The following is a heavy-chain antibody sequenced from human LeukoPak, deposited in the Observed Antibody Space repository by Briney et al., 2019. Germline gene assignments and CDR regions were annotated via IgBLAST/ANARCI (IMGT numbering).Heavy chain of an antibody. CDR1: GDSISSGYYY. Sequence: SQTLSLTCTVSGDSISSGYYYWSWIRQPPGKGLEWIGSIYYSGSTYYNPSLKSRVTISVDTSKNQFSLKLSSVTAADTAVYYCARRGSGVVVPAAMEYYFDYWGQGTLVTVSS. V-gene: IGHV4-39*01. D-gene: IGHD2-2*01. CDR3: ARRGSGVVVPAAMEYYFDY. J-gene: IGHJ4*02. CDR2: IYYSGST.